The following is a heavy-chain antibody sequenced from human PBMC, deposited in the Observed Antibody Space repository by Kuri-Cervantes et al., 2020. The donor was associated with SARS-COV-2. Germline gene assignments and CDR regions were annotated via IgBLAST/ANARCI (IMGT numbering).Heavy chain of an antibody. CDR1: GYTFTSYA. V-gene: IGHV1-3*01. Sequence: ASVKVSCKASGYTFTSYAMHWVRQAPGQRLEWMGWINAGNGNTKYSQKFQGRVTITRDKSASTVYMEMSSLRSEDTAVYYCARSLQRITMIAFDPWGQGTLVTVSS. CDR2: INAGNGNT. D-gene: IGHD3-22*01. CDR3: ARSLQRITMIAFDP. J-gene: IGHJ5*02.